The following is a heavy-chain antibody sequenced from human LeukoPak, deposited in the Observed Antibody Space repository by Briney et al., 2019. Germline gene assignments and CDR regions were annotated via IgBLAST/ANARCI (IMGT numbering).Heavy chain of an antibody. J-gene: IGHJ3*02. D-gene: IGHD2-2*01. Sequence: GGSLRLSCVASGFTFSSYWMSWVRQAPGKGLEWVSAISGSGGSTYYADSVKGRFTISRDNSKNTLYLQMNSLRAEDTAVYYCAKDGSDIVVVPAASDAFDIWGQGTMVTVSS. V-gene: IGHV3-23*01. CDR1: GFTFSSYW. CDR2: ISGSGGST. CDR3: AKDGSDIVVVPAASDAFDI.